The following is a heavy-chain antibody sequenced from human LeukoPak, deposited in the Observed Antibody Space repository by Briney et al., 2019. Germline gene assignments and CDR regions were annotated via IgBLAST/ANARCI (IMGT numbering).Heavy chain of an antibody. Sequence: GGSLRLSCLASGFPFSTYTMSWVRQAPGKGLEWVSVLYSDGTTYYADSVKGRFTISRDNSRNTLYLRMNNLRAEDTAVYYCARAAYDSNGFTANHDYWGQGTLVTVSS. CDR1: GFPFSTYT. CDR2: LYSDGTT. D-gene: IGHD5-18*01. V-gene: IGHV3-53*01. CDR3: ARAAYDSNGFTANHDY. J-gene: IGHJ4*02.